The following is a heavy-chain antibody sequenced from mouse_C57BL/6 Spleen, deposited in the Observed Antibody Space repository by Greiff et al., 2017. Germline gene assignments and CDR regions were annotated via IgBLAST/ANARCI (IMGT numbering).Heavy chain of an antibody. CDR2: IFPGSGST. D-gene: IGHD2-2*01. V-gene: IGHV1-55*01. Sequence: VQLQQPGAELVKPGASVKMSCKASGYTFTSYWITWVKQRPGHGLEWIGDIFPGSGSTNYNEKFKSKATLTVDTSSSTAYMQLSSLTSEDSAVYYCARMVTEYFDVWGTGTTVTVSS. J-gene: IGHJ1*03. CDR3: ARMVTEYFDV. CDR1: GYTFTSYW.